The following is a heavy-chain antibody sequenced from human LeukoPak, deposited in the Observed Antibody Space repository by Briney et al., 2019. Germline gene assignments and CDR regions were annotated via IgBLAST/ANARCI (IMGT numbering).Heavy chain of an antibody. D-gene: IGHD5-24*01. CDR1: GFTVSDYS. V-gene: IGHV3-23*01. J-gene: IGHJ4*02. CDR2: IIPSGHTT. Sequence: GALRLSCAASGFTVSDYSMAWVRQAPGKGLEWVSGIIPSGHTTYYADSVRGRFTISRDNSRNTVYLQMNSLRAEDTAVYYCAKDDRWLQFCCWGQGTLVTVSA. CDR3: AKDDRWLQFCC.